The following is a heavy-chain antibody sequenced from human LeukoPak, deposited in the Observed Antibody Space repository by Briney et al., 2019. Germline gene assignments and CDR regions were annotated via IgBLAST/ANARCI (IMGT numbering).Heavy chain of an antibody. CDR1: GFTVSSNY. J-gene: IGHJ3*02. Sequence: GGSLRLSCAASGFTVSSNYMSWVRQAPGKGLEWVSVIYSGGSTYYAGSVKGRFTISRDNSKNTLYLQMNSLRAEDTAVYYCARGIPDQSTVVNAFDIWGQGTMVTVSS. CDR2: IYSGGST. D-gene: IGHD2-15*01. V-gene: IGHV3-53*01. CDR3: ARGIPDQSTVVNAFDI.